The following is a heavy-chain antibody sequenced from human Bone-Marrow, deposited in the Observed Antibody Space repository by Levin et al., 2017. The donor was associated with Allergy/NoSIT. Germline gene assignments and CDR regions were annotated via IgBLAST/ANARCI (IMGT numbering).Heavy chain of an antibody. J-gene: IGHJ3*02. CDR2: IKGKAFGETI. CDR1: GFTFADYT. Sequence: NPGGSLRLSCTGSGFTFADYTMSWLRHSPAKGLEWVGFIKGKAFGETIQYAPSVRGRFVISRDDSRGIAYLQMSSLKTEDTGVYYCARDPSYYYAPDAFDIWGQGTMVTVSS. D-gene: IGHD3-10*01. CDR3: ARDPSYYYAPDAFDI. V-gene: IGHV3-49*05.